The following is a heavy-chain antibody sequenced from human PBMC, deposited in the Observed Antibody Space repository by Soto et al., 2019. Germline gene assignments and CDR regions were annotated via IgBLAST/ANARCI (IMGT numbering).Heavy chain of an antibody. Sequence: SETLSLTCTVSGGSVSSGSYYWSWIRQPPGKGLEWIGYIYYSGSTNYNPSLKSRVTISVDTSKNQFSLKLSSVTAADTAVYYCASAPYYDILTGYYTTPGYWGQGTLVTVSS. CDR3: ASAPYYDILTGYYTTPGY. J-gene: IGHJ4*02. D-gene: IGHD3-9*01. CDR2: IYYSGST. CDR1: GGSVSSGSYY. V-gene: IGHV4-61*01.